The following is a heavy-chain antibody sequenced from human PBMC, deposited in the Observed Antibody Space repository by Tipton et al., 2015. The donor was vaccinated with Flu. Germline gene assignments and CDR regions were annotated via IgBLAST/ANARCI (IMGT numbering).Heavy chain of an antibody. CDR3: ARGSGSGPKDWFDP. V-gene: IGHV6-1*01. D-gene: IGHD3-10*01. Sequence: GLVKPSQTLSLTCVISGDSVSSNVATWSWIRQSPSRGLEWLGKTYQRSMWHHIYAVSLRGRITITPDTSKNQFSLQLNSVTPEDTAVYYCARGSGSGPKDWFDPWGQGTQVTVSA. CDR1: GDSVSSNVAT. J-gene: IGHJ5*02. CDR2: TYQRSMWHH.